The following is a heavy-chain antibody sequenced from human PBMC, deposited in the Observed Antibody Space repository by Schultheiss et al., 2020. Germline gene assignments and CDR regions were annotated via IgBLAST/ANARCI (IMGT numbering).Heavy chain of an antibody. D-gene: IGHD3-3*01. CDR2: INHSGST. V-gene: IGHV4-34*01. CDR3: ARLYDFVIDAFDI. Sequence: SETLSLTCAVYGGSFSGYYWSWIRQPPGKGLEWIGEINHSGSTNYNPSLKSRVTISVDTSKNQFSLKLSSVTAADTAVYYCARLYDFVIDAFDIWGQGTMVTVS. J-gene: IGHJ3*02. CDR1: GGSFSGYY.